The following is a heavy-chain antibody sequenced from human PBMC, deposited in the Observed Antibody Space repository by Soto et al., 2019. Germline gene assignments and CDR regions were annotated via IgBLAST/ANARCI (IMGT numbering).Heavy chain of an antibody. CDR1: GGSISSGDYY. Sequence: QVQLQESGPGLVKPSQTLSLTCTVSGGSISSGDYYWSWIRQPPGKGLEWIGYIYYSGSTYYNPSLNSRVTISVDTSKNQFSLKLSSVTATDTAVYYCARAPNRNYGENWFDPWGQGTLVTVSS. CDR3: ARAPNRNYGENWFDP. V-gene: IGHV4-30-4*01. D-gene: IGHD4-17*01. J-gene: IGHJ5*02. CDR2: IYYSGST.